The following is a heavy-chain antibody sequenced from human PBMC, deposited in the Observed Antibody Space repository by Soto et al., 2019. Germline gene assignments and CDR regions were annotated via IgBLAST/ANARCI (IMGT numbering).Heavy chain of an antibody. D-gene: IGHD6-13*01. V-gene: IGHV3-33*01. CDR2: IWYDGSNK. CDR3: ATVGHTAAAGTHYFDY. J-gene: IGHJ4*02. CDR1: GFTFSSYG. Sequence: PGGSLRLSCAASGFTFSSYGMHWVRQAPGKGLEWVAVIWYDGSNKYYADSVKGRFTISRDNSENTLYLQMNSLRAEDTAVYYCATVGHTAAAGTHYFDYWGQGTLVTVSS.